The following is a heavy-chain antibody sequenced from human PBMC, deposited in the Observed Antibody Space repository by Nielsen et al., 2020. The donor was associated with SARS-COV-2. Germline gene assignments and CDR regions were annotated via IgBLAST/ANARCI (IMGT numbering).Heavy chain of an antibody. J-gene: IGHJ4*02. CDR2: IWYDGSNK. V-gene: IGHV3-33*01. CDR1: GFTFSSYG. CDR3: ARGVVGSWSFKYYFDY. D-gene: IGHD6-13*01. Sequence: GGSLRLSCAASGFTFSSYGMHWVRQAPGKGLEWVAVIWYDGSNKYYADSVKGRFTISRDNSKNTLYLQMNSLRAEDTAVYYCARGVVGSWSFKYYFDYWGQGTLVTVSS.